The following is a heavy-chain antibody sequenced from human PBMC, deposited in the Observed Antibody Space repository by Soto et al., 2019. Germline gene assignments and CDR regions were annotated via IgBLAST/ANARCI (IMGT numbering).Heavy chain of an antibody. CDR2: INPNSGGT. Sequence: GASVKVSCKASGYTFTGYYMHWVRQAPGQGLEWMGRINPNSGGTNYAQKFQGRVTMTRDTSISTAYMELSRLRSDDTAVYYCARVRGYCTNGVCQDYYYGMDVWGQGTTVTVSS. CDR3: ARVRGYCTNGVCQDYYYGMDV. J-gene: IGHJ6*02. D-gene: IGHD2-8*01. CDR1: GYTFTGYY. V-gene: IGHV1-2*06.